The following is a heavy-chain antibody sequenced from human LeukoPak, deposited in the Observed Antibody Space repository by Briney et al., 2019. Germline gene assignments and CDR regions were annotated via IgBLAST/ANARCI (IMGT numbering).Heavy chain of an antibody. CDR3: ARDHCSSTSCYTGAYYYGMDV. J-gene: IGHJ6*02. Sequence: KSSETLSLTCAVYGGSFSGYYWSWIRQPPGKGLEWIGEINHSGSTNYNPSLKSRVTISVDTSKNQFSLKLSSVTAADTAVYYCARDHCSSTSCYTGAYYYGMDVWGQGTTVTVSS. D-gene: IGHD2-2*02. V-gene: IGHV4-34*01. CDR2: INHSGST. CDR1: GGSFSGYY.